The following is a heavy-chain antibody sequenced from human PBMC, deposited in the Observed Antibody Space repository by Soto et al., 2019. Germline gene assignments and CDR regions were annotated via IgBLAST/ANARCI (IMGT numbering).Heavy chain of an antibody. J-gene: IGHJ2*01. Sequence: QVTLKESGPVLVKPTEPLTLTCTVSGFSLSNARMGVSWIRQPPGKALEWLAHIFSNDEKSYSTSLKSKLTISQDTSKSQVALTMTNMDPVDTVTYYCAQIGQQQNWYFDPWGRGTLVTVSS. CDR2: IFSNDEK. D-gene: IGHD6-13*01. CDR1: GFSLSNARMG. V-gene: IGHV2-26*01. CDR3: AQIGQQQNWYFDP.